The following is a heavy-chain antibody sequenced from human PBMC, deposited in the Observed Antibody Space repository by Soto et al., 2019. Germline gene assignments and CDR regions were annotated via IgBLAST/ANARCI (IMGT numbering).Heavy chain of an antibody. CDR1: GYTFTSYY. CDR2: INPSGGST. CDR3: ARDRIVVPAAMFY. J-gene: IGHJ4*02. D-gene: IGHD2-2*01. V-gene: IGHV1-46*03. Sequence: QVQLVQSGAEVKKPGASVKVSCKASGYTFTSYYMHWVRQAPGQGLEWMGIINPSGGSTSYAQKFQGRVTRTRDTSSSTVYMELSSLRSEDTAVYYCARDRIVVPAAMFYWGQGNLVTVSS.